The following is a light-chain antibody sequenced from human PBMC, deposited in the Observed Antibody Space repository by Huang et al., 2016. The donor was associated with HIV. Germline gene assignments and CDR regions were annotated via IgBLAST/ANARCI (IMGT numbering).Light chain of an antibody. CDR2: GAS. V-gene: IGKV1-39*01. Sequence: DIQMTQSPSSLSASVGDRVTITCRASQSISNYLNWYQQKPGKAPKLLFFGASTLQSGVPSRFSGSASGTDFTLTISSLHPEDFATYYCQQTYSMRTFGQGTKVEIK. CDR1: QSISNY. J-gene: IGKJ1*01. CDR3: QQTYSMRT.